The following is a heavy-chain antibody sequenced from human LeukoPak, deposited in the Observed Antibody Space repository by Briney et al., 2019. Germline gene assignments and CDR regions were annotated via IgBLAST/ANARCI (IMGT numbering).Heavy chain of an antibody. CDR3: ARVTDGDYPDY. Sequence: PGGSLRLSCAASGFTFSSYSMNWVRQAPGKGLEWVSVIYSGGSTYYADSVKGRFTISRDNSKNTLYLQMSSLRAEDTAVYYCARVTDGDYPDYWGQGTLVTVSS. J-gene: IGHJ4*02. D-gene: IGHD4-17*01. CDR1: GFTFSSYS. V-gene: IGHV3-66*01. CDR2: IYSGGST.